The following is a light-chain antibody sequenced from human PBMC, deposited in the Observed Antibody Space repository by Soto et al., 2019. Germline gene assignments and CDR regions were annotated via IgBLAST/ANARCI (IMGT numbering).Light chain of an antibody. Sequence: EIVLTQSPGTLSVSPGERATVSCRASQTVSSGFLAWYQQKVGQAPRLLIYGASNRATGIPDRFSGSGSGTDFTLTIDRLEPEDFAVYYCHQYYSSPTTFGGGTKVDIK. V-gene: IGKV3-20*01. CDR2: GAS. CDR1: QTVSSGF. J-gene: IGKJ4*01. CDR3: HQYYSSPTT.